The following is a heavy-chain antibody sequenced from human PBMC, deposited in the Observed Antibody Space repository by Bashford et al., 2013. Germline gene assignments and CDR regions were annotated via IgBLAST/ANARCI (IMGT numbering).Heavy chain of an antibody. J-gene: IGHJ4*03. CDR3: VAGYVRFGVLYYKATHTHDY. CDR2: INPRSGST. Sequence: VASVKVSCEASGYTLTSYAIHWVRQAPGQGLEWMGWINPRSGSTSYAQRFQDRVTITIDTSISTAFMDLTRLTSDDTAVYYCVAGYVRFGVLYYKATHTHDYVGPGTLVTVSS. V-gene: IGHV1-2*02. D-gene: IGHD3-10*01. CDR1: GYTLTSYA.